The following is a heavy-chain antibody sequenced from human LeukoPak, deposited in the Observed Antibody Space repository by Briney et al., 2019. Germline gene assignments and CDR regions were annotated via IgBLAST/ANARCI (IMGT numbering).Heavy chain of an antibody. CDR1: GFTFSSYS. CDR3: AKRGSDYYDSSGYDAFDI. J-gene: IGHJ3*02. D-gene: IGHD3-22*01. V-gene: IGHV3-30*18. CDR2: ISYDGSNK. Sequence: GGSLRLSCAASGFTFSSYSMHWVRQAPGKGLEWVAVISYDGSNKYYADSVKGRFTISRDNSKNTLYLQMNSLRAEDTAVYYCAKRGSDYYDSSGYDAFDIWGQGTMVTVSS.